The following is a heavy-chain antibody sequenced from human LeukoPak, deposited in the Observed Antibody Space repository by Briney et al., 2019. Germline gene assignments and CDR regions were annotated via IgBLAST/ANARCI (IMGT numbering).Heavy chain of an antibody. Sequence: AGGSLRLSCAASGFTFSRYAMSWVRQAPGRGLEWVSAILGSGDRSYYADSVKGRFTISRDNNKNSLYLQMNSLTTEDTALYYCVKGVGATSWFDYWGQGTLVTVSS. V-gene: IGHV3-23*01. D-gene: IGHD1-26*01. CDR2: ILGSGDRS. CDR1: GFTFSRYA. CDR3: VKGVGATSWFDY. J-gene: IGHJ4*02.